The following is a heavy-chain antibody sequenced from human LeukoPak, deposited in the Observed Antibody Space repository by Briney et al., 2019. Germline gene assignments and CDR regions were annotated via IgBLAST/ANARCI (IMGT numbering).Heavy chain of an antibody. CDR2: IYYSGST. D-gene: IGHD2-2*01. Sequence: SSETLSLTCTVSGGSISSYYWSWIRQPPGKGLEWIGYIYYSGSTNYNPSLKSRVTISVDTSKNQFSLKLSSVTAADTAVYYCARLYCSSTSCRMNWFDPRGQGTLVTVSS. J-gene: IGHJ5*02. CDR1: GGSISSYY. V-gene: IGHV4-59*01. CDR3: ARLYCSSTSCRMNWFDP.